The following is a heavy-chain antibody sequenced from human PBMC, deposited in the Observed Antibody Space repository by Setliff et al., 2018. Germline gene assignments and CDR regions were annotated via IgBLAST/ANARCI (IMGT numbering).Heavy chain of an antibody. CDR2: ISGYGSRT. CDR1: GFTFSSYA. J-gene: IGHJ4*02. D-gene: IGHD3-16*01. Sequence: PGGSLRLSCAASGFTFSSYAMTWVRQAPGKGLEWVSGISGYGSRTYYADSVKGRSTISRDNSQNTLYLQMNGLRAEDTAIYYCAGDPPGPHLVYTYWGQGALVTVSS. V-gene: IGHV3-23*01. CDR3: AGDPPGPHLVYTY.